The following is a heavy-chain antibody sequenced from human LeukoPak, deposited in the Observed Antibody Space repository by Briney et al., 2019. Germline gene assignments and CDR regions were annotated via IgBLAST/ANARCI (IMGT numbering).Heavy chain of an antibody. D-gene: IGHD3-22*01. V-gene: IGHV1-2*06. CDR3: ARGTYYDSSGSAY. CDR1: GYTFTGYY. Sequence: GASMKVSCKASGYTFTGYYMHWVRQAPGQGLEWMGRINPNSGGTNYAQKFQGRVTMTRDTSISTAYMELSRLRSDDTAVYYCARGTYYDSSGSAYWGQGTMVTVSS. J-gene: IGHJ4*02. CDR2: INPNSGGT.